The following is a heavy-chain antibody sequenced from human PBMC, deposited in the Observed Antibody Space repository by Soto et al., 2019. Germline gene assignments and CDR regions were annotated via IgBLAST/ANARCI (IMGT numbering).Heavy chain of an antibody. J-gene: IGHJ6*03. D-gene: IGHD3-3*01. CDR1: GFTFDDYA. Sequence: EVQLVESGGGLVQPGRSLRLSCAASGFTFDDYAMHWVRQAPGKGLEWVSGISWNSGSIGYADSVKGRFTISRDNAKNSLYLQMNSLRAEDTALYYCAKGYDFWNGYYSDYMDVWGKGTTVTVSS. V-gene: IGHV3-9*01. CDR2: ISWNSGSI. CDR3: AKGYDFWNGYYSDYMDV.